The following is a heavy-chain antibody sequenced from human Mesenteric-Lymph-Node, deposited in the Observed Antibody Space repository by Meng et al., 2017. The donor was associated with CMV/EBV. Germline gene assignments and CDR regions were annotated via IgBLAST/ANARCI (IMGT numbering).Heavy chain of an antibody. D-gene: IGHD3-9*01. CDR1: GYTFIDYY. Sequence: QVQLVQSGADVKKPGASVRGSCKASGYTFIDYYINWVRQAPGQGLEWMGRINPKTGGRSYAQNFQGRVTMTRDTSINTAYMEVNRLNSDDTAMYYCARDRDTDWYSPFDYWGPGTLVTVSS. CDR2: INPKTGGR. J-gene: IGHJ4*02. V-gene: IGHV1-2*06. CDR3: ARDRDTDWYSPFDY.